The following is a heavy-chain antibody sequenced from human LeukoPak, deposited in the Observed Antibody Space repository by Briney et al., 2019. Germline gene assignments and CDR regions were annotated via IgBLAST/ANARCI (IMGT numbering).Heavy chain of an antibody. V-gene: IGHV3-74*01. CDR1: GFTFSSYW. J-gene: IGHJ3*02. D-gene: IGHD3-10*01. CDR3: ARVDGSGSLDAFDI. CDR2: INSDGSST. Sequence: PGGSLRLSCAASGFTFSSYWMHWVRQAPGKGLVWVSRINSDGSSTSYADSVKGRFTISRDNAKNTLYLQMNSLRAEDTAVHYCARVDGSGSLDAFDIWGQGTMVTVSS.